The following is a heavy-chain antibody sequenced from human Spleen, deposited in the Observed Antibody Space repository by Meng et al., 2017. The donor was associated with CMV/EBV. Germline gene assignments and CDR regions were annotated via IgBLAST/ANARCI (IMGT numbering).Heavy chain of an antibody. CDR1: FNSYG. V-gene: IGHV1-18*01. D-gene: IGHD2-21*01. CDR2: FSSYNRNR. Sequence: FNSYGITWVRQAPVQGVEWVGWFSSYNRNRNYAQKFRGRVTLTTDTSTSIAYMEPRSLRSDDTAVYYCATIAYCGGDCYKVHPLYDHWGQGTLVTVSS. CDR3: ATIAYCGGDCYKVHPLYDH. J-gene: IGHJ5*02.